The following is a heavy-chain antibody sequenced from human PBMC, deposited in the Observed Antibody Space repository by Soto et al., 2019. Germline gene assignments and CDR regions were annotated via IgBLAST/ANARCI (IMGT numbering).Heavy chain of an antibody. Sequence: ESGGGVVQPGRSLRLSCAASGFTFSGYSMHWVRQAPGKGLEWVAVIWYDGSNKYYADSVKGRFTISRDNSKNTLYLQMNSLRAEDTAVYYCARDRLLGGSGRYGYYYYMDVWGKGTTVTVSS. J-gene: IGHJ6*03. CDR3: ARDRLLGGSGRYGYYYYMDV. CDR2: IWYDGSNK. D-gene: IGHD3-10*01. CDR1: GFTFSGYS. V-gene: IGHV3-33*01.